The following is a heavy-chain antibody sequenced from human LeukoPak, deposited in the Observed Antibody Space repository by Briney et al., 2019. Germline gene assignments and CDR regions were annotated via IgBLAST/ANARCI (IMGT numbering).Heavy chain of an antibody. CDR2: IYPGDSDT. D-gene: IGHD2-8*01. V-gene: IGHV5-51*01. CDR3: ASLARRVYVEYYFDY. CDR1: GYIFTSYW. Sequence: GESLKISCKGSGYIFTSYWIGWVCQMPGKGLEWMGIIYPGDSDTRYSPSFQGQVTMSADKSITTAYLQWSSLKAPDTAMYYCASLARRVYVEYYFDYWGQGTLVTVSS. J-gene: IGHJ4*02.